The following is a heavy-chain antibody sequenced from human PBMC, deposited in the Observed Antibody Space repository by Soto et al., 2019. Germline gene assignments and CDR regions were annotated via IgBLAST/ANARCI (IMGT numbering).Heavy chain of an antibody. CDR3: AKATSGYYYLLDQ. J-gene: IGHJ4*02. V-gene: IGHV3-23*01. Sequence: EVHLLESGGGLVQPGGSLRLSCAASGFTFSTYAMSWVGQAPGKGLEWVSVISGSGRITYYADSVKGRFTISRDNPKNTLYLQINSLRAEDTAVYYCAKATSGYYYLLDQWGQGTQVTVSS. D-gene: IGHD3-22*01. CDR2: ISGSGRIT. CDR1: GFTFSTYA.